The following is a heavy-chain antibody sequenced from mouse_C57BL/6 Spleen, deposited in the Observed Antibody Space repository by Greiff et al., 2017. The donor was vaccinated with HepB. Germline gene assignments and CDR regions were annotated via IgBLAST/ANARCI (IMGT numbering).Heavy chain of an antibody. J-gene: IGHJ4*01. Sequence: EVQLQESGPGLVKPSQSLSLTCSVTGYSITSGYYWNWIRQFPGNQLEWMGYISYDGSNNYNPSLKNRISFTRDTSKNQVFLKLNSLTTEDTATYYCARLLRYYAMDYWGQGTSVTVSS. V-gene: IGHV3-6*01. CDR2: ISYDGSN. CDR1: GYSITSGYY. D-gene: IGHD1-1*01. CDR3: ARLLRYYAMDY.